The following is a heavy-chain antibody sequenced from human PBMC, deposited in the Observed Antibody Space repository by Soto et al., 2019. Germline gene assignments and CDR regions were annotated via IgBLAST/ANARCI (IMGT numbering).Heavy chain of an antibody. Sequence: PGGSLRLSCAASGFIFSSYVMNWVRQAPGKGLEWVSAISGSSDSTFYADSMKGRFTISRDNSKNTLYLQMNSLRAEDTAVYYCAKESHFSMALAYWGQGTLVTVSS. J-gene: IGHJ4*02. CDR1: GFIFSSYV. V-gene: IGHV3-23*01. CDR3: AKESHFSMALAY. CDR2: ISGSSDST. D-gene: IGHD3-3*02.